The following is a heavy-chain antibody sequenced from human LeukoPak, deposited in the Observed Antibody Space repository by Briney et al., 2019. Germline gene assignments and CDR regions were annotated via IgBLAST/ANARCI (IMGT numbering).Heavy chain of an antibody. Sequence: SSVHVSYKASGGTFSRYTISGVRQAPGRGREWVGRIIPILCIANYAQKCESRVTITADKSTSTAYMELSRLRSEDTAVYYCASEKPVGYSSSWSRPFDYWGQGTLVTVSS. D-gene: IGHD6-13*01. J-gene: IGHJ4*02. CDR1: GGTFSRYT. V-gene: IGHV1-69*02. CDR2: IIPILCIA. CDR3: ASEKPVGYSSSWSRPFDY.